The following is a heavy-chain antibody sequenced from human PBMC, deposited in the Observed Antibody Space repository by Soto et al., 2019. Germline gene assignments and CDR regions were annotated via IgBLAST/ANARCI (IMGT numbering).Heavy chain of an antibody. J-gene: IGHJ5*02. V-gene: IGHV1-69*01. CDR2: IIPIFGTA. Sequence: PGQGLEWMGGIIPIFGTANYAQKFQGRVTITADESTSTAYMELSSLRSEDTAVYYCATGFWSGYFQNWFDPWGQGTLVTVSS. D-gene: IGHD3-3*01. CDR3: ATGFWSGYFQNWFDP.